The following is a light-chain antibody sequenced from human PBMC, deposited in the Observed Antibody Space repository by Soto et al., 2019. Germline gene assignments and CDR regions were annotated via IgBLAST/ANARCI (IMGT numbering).Light chain of an antibody. Sequence: QSVLIQPPSASGTPGQRVTIFCSGSSSNIGSNTVNWYQQLPGLAPKLLIYSNNQRPSGVPDRFSGSKSGTSASLAISGLQSEDEADYYCATWDDSLNGWVFGGGTQLTVL. CDR2: SNN. CDR1: SSNIGSNT. V-gene: IGLV1-44*01. J-gene: IGLJ3*02. CDR3: ATWDDSLNGWV.